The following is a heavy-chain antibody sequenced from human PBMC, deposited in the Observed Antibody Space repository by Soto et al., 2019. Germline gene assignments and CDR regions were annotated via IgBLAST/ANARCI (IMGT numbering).Heavy chain of an antibody. CDR2: INHSGNT. V-gene: IGHV4-34*01. CDR1: GASFIDNY. CDR3: AKGMGEFDV. Sequence: PSETLSLTCAFYGASFIDNYCNWLPQPPGKGLGWIGEINHSGNTNYNPSLRSRVTISIXXXXXXLXLXLXSXSAAXTAVYYCAKGMGEFDVGGQVIPLAVSS. J-gene: IGHJ5*02. D-gene: IGHD2-21*01.